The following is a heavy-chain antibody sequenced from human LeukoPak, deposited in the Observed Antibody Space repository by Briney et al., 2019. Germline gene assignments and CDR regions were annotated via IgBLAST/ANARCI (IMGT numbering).Heavy chain of an antibody. Sequence: SETLSLTCSVSGGSISPYYWSWVRQPPGKGLEGIGYVSYCGSADYNPSLKSRVIISIDTSKNQFSLNLSSVTAADTAVYYCARWSGSVTARNYYYYMDVWGEGTTVTVSS. J-gene: IGHJ6*03. CDR3: ARWSGSVTARNYYYYMDV. D-gene: IGHD6-6*01. CDR2: VSYCGSA. V-gene: IGHV4-59*08. CDR1: GGSISPYY.